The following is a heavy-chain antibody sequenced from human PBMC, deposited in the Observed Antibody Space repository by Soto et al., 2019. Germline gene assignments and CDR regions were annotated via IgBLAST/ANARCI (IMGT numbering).Heavy chain of an antibody. J-gene: IGHJ5*02. CDR3: AREAPGGFDP. D-gene: IGHD2-2*01. Sequence: GGSLRLSCAASGFSVTSNYMSWVRQAPGKGLEWVSVLYSGGNTYYADSVKGRFTISRDSSKNTLYLQMHSLRAEDTAVYYCAREAPGGFDPWGQGTLVTVSS. CDR1: GFSVTSNY. V-gene: IGHV3-53*01. CDR2: LYSGGNT.